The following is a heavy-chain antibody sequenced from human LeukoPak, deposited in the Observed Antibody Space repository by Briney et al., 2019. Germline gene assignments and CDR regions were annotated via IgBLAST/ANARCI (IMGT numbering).Heavy chain of an antibody. CDR1: GYSFTSHY. D-gene: IGHD3-10*01. Sequence: GASVKVSCKASGYSFTSHYMHWVRQAPGQGLEWMGLINPSGSSTLYAQKFQGRVTMTRDMSTATDYMELSSLRSEDTAVYYCARDQLLMIRGLSQPPAKWFFDLWGRGTLVTVSS. J-gene: IGHJ2*01. CDR3: ARDQLLMIRGLSQPPAKWFFDL. V-gene: IGHV1-46*01. CDR2: INPSGSST.